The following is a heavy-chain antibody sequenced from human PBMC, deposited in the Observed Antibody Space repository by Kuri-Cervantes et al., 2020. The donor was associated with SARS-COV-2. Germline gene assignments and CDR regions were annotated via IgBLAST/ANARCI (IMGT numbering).Heavy chain of an antibody. J-gene: IGHJ4*02. CDR1: GGSVSSGSYY. Sequence: SETLSLTCTVSGGSVSSGSYYWSWIRQPPGKGLEWIGYIYYSGSTNYNPSLKSRVTISVDTSKNQFSLKLSSVTAADTAVYYCATSGYYDFWSGYYFDYWGQGTLVTVSS. CDR3: ATSGYYDFWSGYYFDY. CDR2: IYYSGST. V-gene: IGHV4-61*01. D-gene: IGHD3-3*01.